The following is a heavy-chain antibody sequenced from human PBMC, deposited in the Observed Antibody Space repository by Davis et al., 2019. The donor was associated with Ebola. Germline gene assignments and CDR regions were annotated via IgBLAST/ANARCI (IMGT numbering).Heavy chain of an antibody. CDR3: ARGRSWPLDS. J-gene: IGHJ4*02. CDR1: GDSVSSNSAA. CDR2: TYYRSKWSN. D-gene: IGHD6-13*01. V-gene: IGHV6-1*01. Sequence: MPSETLSLTCALSGDSVSSNSAAWNWIRPSPSRGLAWLGRTYYRSKWSNDYEVSVKSRITFNSDTSKNQFSLQLNSVTPEDTAVYYCARGRSWPLDSWGQGTLVTVSS.